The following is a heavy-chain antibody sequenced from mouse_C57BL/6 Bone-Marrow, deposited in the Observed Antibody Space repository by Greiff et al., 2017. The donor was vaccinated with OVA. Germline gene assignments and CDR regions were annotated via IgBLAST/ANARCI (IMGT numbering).Heavy chain of an antibody. D-gene: IGHD1-1*01. V-gene: IGHV14-4*01. J-gene: IGHJ3*01. CDR1: GFNIKDDY. CDR3: TTPYYYGSRAWFAY. CDR2: IDPENGDT. Sequence: EVQLVESGAELVRPGASVKLSCTASGFNIKDDYMHWVKQRPEQGLEWIGWIDPENGDTEYASKFQGKATITADPSSNTAYLQLSSLTSEDTAVYYCTTPYYYGSRAWFAYWGQGTLVTVSA.